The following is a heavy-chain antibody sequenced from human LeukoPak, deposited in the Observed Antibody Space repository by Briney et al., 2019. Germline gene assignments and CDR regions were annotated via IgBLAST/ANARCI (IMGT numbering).Heavy chain of an antibody. V-gene: IGHV3-21*01. Sequence: GGSLRLSCAASGFTFSSYSMNWVRQAPGKGLEWVSSISSSSSYIYYADSVKGRFTISRDNAKNSLYLQMNSLRAEDTAVYYCARDSASSGYVLYYYYMDVWGKGTTVTVSS. CDR2: ISSSSSYI. CDR1: GFTFSSYS. J-gene: IGHJ6*03. D-gene: IGHD3-22*01. CDR3: ARDSASSGYVLYYYYMDV.